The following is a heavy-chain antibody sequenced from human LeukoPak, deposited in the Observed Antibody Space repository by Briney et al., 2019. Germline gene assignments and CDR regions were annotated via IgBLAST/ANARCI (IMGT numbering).Heavy chain of an antibody. CDR3: ARESPRIRFLDY. J-gene: IGHJ4*02. Sequence: GGSLRLSCAASGFTVSSNYMSWVRQAPGKGLEWVSVIYSGGSTYYADSVKGRFTISRDNSKNTLYLQMNSLRAEDTAVYYCARESPRIRFLDYWGQGTLVTVSS. CDR2: IYSGGST. V-gene: IGHV3-66*01. CDR1: GFTVSSNY. D-gene: IGHD4-17*01.